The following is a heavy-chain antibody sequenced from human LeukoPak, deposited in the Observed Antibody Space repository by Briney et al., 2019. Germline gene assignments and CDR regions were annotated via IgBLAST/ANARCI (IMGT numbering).Heavy chain of an antibody. Sequence: GGSLRLSCAASGFTFSGYSMNWVRQAPGKGLEWVSSISSSSYIYYADSVKGRFTISRDNAKNSLYLQMNSLRAEDTAVYYCARDLSQTYYYDSSGYSFDYWGQGTLVTVSS. CDR1: GFTFSGYS. CDR2: ISSSSYI. D-gene: IGHD3-22*01. J-gene: IGHJ4*02. V-gene: IGHV3-21*01. CDR3: ARDLSQTYYYDSSGYSFDY.